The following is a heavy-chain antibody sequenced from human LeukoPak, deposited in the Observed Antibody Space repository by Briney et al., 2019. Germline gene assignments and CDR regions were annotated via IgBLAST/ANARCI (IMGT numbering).Heavy chain of an antibody. V-gene: IGHV3-7*01. D-gene: IGHD5-18*01. Sequence: PGGSLRPAYAASGFTFTSYWMSWVRQAPGKGLEWVANIKQDGSEKYYVDSVKGRFTISRDNAKNSLYLQMNSLRAEDTAVYYCAREKGYSYGYWDDYWGQGTLVTVSS. CDR2: IKQDGSEK. J-gene: IGHJ4*02. CDR3: AREKGYSYGYWDDY. CDR1: GFTFTSYW.